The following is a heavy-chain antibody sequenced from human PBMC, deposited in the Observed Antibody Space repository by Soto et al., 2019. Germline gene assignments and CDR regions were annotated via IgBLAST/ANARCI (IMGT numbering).Heavy chain of an antibody. J-gene: IGHJ4*02. V-gene: IGHV4-34*01. Sequence: QVQLQQWGAGLLKPSETLSLTCAVYGGSLSGYYWSWIRQPPGKGLEWIGEINHSGSTNYSPSLKSRVTSLVDTSKNQFSLQLSSVTAADTAMYYCARGDFAWEPFTDYWGQGTLVTVSS. D-gene: IGHD3-3*01. CDR1: GGSLSGYY. CDR3: ARGDFAWEPFTDY. CDR2: INHSGST.